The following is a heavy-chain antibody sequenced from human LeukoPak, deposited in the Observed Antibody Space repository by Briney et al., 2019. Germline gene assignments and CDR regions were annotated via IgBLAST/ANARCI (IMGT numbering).Heavy chain of an antibody. Sequence: ASVKVSCKASGYTFTSYYMHWVRQAPGQGLEWMGIINPSGGSTSYAQKFQGRVTMTRDMSTSTVYMELSSLRSEDTAVYYCARVVYGDYYFDYWGQGTLVTVSS. CDR1: GYTFTSYY. CDR3: ARVVYGDYYFDY. J-gene: IGHJ4*02. D-gene: IGHD4-17*01. CDR2: INPSGGST. V-gene: IGHV1-46*01.